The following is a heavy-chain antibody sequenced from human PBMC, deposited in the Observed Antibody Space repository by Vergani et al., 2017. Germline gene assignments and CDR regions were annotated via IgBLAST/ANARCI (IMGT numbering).Heavy chain of an antibody. Sequence: EVQLLESGGGLVQPGGSLRLSCAASGFTFSSYSMSWVRQAPGKGLEWVSAISGSGGSTYYADSVKGRFTISRDNSKNTLYLQMNRMRAEDTALYYCAKAPTSNWSDRDEYYFDYWGQGTLVTVSS. CDR2: ISGSGGST. J-gene: IGHJ4*02. V-gene: IGHV3-23*01. D-gene: IGHD1-1*01. CDR1: GFTFSSYS. CDR3: AKAPTSNWSDRDEYYFDY.